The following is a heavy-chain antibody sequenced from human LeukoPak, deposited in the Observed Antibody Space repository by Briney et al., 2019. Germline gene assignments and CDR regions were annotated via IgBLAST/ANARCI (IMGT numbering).Heavy chain of an antibody. CDR3: AKEPALWFGEYYFDY. Sequence: GGSLRLSCAASGFTFSSYGMHWVRQAPGKGLEWVAFIRYDGSNKYYADSVKGRFTISRDNSKNTLYLQMNSLRAEDTAVYYCAKEPALWFGEYYFDYWGQGTLVTVSS. V-gene: IGHV3-30*02. J-gene: IGHJ4*02. CDR2: IRYDGSNK. D-gene: IGHD3-10*01. CDR1: GFTFSSYG.